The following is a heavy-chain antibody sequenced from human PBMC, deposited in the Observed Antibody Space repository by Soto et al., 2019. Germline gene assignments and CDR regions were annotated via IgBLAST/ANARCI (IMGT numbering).Heavy chain of an antibody. D-gene: IGHD3-3*01. V-gene: IGHV3-23*01. CDR1: AINFRSYA. CDR2: VGGSGSDT. Sequence: PGGSLRLSCSASAINFRSYAMSWVRQAPGKGLEWVSAVGGSGSDTYYADSVKGRFTISRDDSKNTLYLHMSSLRVEDTAIYYCAKRQPFDFWSGYLPFFDYWGQGTPVTVSS. CDR3: AKRQPFDFWSGYLPFFDY. J-gene: IGHJ4*02.